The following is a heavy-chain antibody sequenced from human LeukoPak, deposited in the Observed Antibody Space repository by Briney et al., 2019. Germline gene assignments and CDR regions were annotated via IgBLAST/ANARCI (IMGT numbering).Heavy chain of an antibody. CDR3: ARMYYYDSSGYSDAFDI. Sequence: SETLSLTCTVSGGSISSGGYYWSWIRQHPGKGLEWIGYIYYSGSTYYNPSLKSRVTISVDTSKNQFSLKLSSVTAADTAVYYCARMYYYDSSGYSDAFDIWGQGTMVTVSS. V-gene: IGHV4-31*03. J-gene: IGHJ3*02. D-gene: IGHD3-22*01. CDR1: GGSISSGGYY. CDR2: IYYSGST.